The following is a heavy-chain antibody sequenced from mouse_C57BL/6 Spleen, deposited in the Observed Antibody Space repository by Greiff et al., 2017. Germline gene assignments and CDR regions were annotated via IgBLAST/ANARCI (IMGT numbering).Heavy chain of an antibody. D-gene: IGHD1-1*01. V-gene: IGHV5-17*01. J-gene: IGHJ4*01. CDR3: ARLLYYGSTYYYAMYY. CDR1: GFTFSDYG. Sequence: DVMLVESGGGLVKPGGSLKLSCAASGFTFSDYGMHWVRQAPEKGLEWVAYISSGRSTLYYADTVKGRFTNSRDNAKNTLFLHMTSLRSEDTARYYCARLLYYGSTYYYAMYYWGQGTSVTISS. CDR2: ISSGRSTL.